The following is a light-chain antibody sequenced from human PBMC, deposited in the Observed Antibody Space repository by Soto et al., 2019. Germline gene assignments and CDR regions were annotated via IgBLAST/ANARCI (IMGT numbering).Light chain of an antibody. J-gene: IGLJ3*02. Sequence: QAVVTQEPSLTVSPGGTVTLTCGSSTGAVTSGHYPYWFQQKPGQAPRTLIYDTSNKHSWTPARFSGSLLGGKAALTLSGAQPEDEAEYYCLLSYSGGYWVFGGGTKRTVL. CDR1: TGAVTSGHY. CDR3: LLSYSGGYWV. V-gene: IGLV7-46*01. CDR2: DTS.